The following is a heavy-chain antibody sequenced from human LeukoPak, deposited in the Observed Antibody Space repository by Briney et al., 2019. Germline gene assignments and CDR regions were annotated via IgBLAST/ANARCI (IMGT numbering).Heavy chain of an antibody. Sequence: GGSLRLSCAASGFTFSSYAMTWVRQAPGKGLEWVSLISGSGVRTYYADSVKGRFTISRDNSKNTLYLQMNSLRVEDTAVYYCAKDSEAGRDYGDFVGWGQGTLVTVSS. J-gene: IGHJ4*02. CDR1: GFTFSSYA. V-gene: IGHV3-23*01. CDR2: ISGSGVRT. CDR3: AKDSEAGRDYGDFVG. D-gene: IGHD4-17*01.